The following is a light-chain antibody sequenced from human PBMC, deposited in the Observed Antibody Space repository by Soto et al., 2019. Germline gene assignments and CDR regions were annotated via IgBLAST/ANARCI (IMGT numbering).Light chain of an antibody. CDR2: DVR. CDR3: CSYAVTFYV. V-gene: IGLV2-11*01. CDR1: STDVGASNN. J-gene: IGLJ1*01. Sequence: QSALTQPRSVSGSHGQSVTISCTGTSTDVGASNNVSWYQQLPGRAPKLMIYDVRERPSGVPDRFSGSKSGNTASLTISGLQADDEADYYCCSYAVTFYVFGTGTKLTVL.